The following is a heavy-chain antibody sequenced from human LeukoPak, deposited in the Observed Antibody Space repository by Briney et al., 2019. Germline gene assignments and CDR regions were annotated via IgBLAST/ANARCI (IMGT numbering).Heavy chain of an antibody. J-gene: IGHJ6*02. V-gene: IGHV1-24*01. D-gene: IGHD1-14*01. CDR3: ATPSQEGPGFYYYGMDV. CDR2: FDPENGET. CDR1: GDTLTELS. Sequence: GASVKVSCKVSGDTLTELSMHSVRQAPGKGLEWMGNFDPENGETIYAKKFQGRVTMTEDTSIDTAYMELSSLRSDDTAVYYCATPSQEGPGFYYYGMDVWGQGTSVTVSS.